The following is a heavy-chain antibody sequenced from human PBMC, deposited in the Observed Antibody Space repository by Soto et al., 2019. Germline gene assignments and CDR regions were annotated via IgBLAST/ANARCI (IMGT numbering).Heavy chain of an antibody. CDR3: ARVHTIIVVVPAAIDAFDI. CDR2: MNPNSGNT. J-gene: IGHJ3*02. V-gene: IGHV1-8*02. D-gene: IGHD2-2*01. Sequence: GASVKVSCKASGFTFTSSAVQWVRQATGQGLEWMGWMNPNSGNTGYAQKFQGRVTMTRNTSISTAYMELSSLRSEDTAVYYCARVHTIIVVVPAAIDAFDIWDQGTMVTVSS. CDR1: GFTFTSSA.